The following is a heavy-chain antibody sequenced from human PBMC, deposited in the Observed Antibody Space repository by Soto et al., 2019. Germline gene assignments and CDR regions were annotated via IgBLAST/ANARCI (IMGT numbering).Heavy chain of an antibody. D-gene: IGHD3-22*01. CDR2: IYFSGTT. V-gene: IGHV4-30-4*03. CDR1: GGSISSGDYY. Sequence: QVQLQESGPGLVKPSQTLSLTCTVSGGSISSGDYYWSWIRQHPGKGLEWIGTIYFSGTTYYNPSLKSRVTISVDTSKNQFSLNLSSVTAAXXXXXYXXRRDRSGFSYWLDTWGQGTLVTVSX. CDR3: XRRDRSGFSYWLDT. J-gene: IGHJ5*02.